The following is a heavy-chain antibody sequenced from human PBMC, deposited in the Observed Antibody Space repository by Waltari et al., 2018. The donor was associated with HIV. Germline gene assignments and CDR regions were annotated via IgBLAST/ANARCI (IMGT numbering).Heavy chain of an antibody. CDR2: INTNTGNP. J-gene: IGHJ2*01. D-gene: IGHD3-3*01. CDR1: GYTFTSHA. CDR3: ARSTKKTVVTISYWWFDL. V-gene: IGHV7-4-1*02. Sequence: QVQLVQSGSELKKPGASVKVSCKASGYTFTSHAINWVRQAPGQGPEWMGWINTNTGNPTYAQDFIGRFVFSLDTSVSTAFLQISSLKPEDTAVYYCARSTKKTVVTISYWWFDLWGRGTLVTVSS.